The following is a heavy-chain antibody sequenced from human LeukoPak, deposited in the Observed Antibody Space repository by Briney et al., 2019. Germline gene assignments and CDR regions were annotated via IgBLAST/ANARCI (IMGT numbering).Heavy chain of an antibody. D-gene: IGHD2-2*01. CDR3: ARGYCSSSATCYPAGWFDP. CDR2: INPNSGDA. Sequence: ASVKVSCKASGYTFTGYYIHWVRQAPGQGLEWMGRINPNSGDANYAQDFQGRVTMTRDTSISTAYMELSGLRSDDTAVYSCARGYCSSSATCYPAGWFDPWGQGTLVTVSS. J-gene: IGHJ5*02. V-gene: IGHV1-2*02. CDR1: GYTFTGYY.